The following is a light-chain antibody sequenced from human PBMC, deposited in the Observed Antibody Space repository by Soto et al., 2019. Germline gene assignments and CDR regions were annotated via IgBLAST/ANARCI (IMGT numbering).Light chain of an antibody. CDR3: QQYNGFSPWT. CDR2: KAS. V-gene: IGKV1-5*03. Sequence: DIQMTQSPSTLSASVGDRVAITYRASQSISSWLAWYQQKPGKAPKLLIYKASSLESGVPSRFSGSGSGTEFTLTISSLQPDDFATYYCQQYNGFSPWTFGQGTKVVIK. J-gene: IGKJ1*01. CDR1: QSISSW.